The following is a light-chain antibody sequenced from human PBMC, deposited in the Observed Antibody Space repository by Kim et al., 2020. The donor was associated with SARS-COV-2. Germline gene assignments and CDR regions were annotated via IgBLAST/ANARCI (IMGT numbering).Light chain of an antibody. V-gene: IGLV1-44*01. CDR3: ASWDDSLSGWV. CDR1: SSDIGSNT. CDR2: STT. Sequence: QSVLTQPPSVSGTPGQRITISCSGSSSDIGSNTVSWYQQFPGTAPKLLIYSTTQRPSRVPDRFSGSKSGTSASLAISELQSEDEADYYCASWDDSLSGWVFGGGTQLTVL. J-gene: IGLJ3*02.